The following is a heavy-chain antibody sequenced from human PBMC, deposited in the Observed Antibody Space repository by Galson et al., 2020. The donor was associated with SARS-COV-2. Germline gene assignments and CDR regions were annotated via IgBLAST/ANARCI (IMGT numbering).Heavy chain of an antibody. D-gene: IGHD5-12*01. CDR3: ATGGGGGYDLGAFDV. CDR2: ITTGGRTI. J-gene: IGHJ3*01. CDR1: EFTFSSYE. Sequence: GGSLRLTCAGSEFTFSSYEMSWVRQAPGKGLEWVSYITTGGRTIYYADSVKGRFTISRDNAKNSLYLQMNSLRAEDTAVYYCATGGGGGYDLGAFDVWGQGTMVTVSS. V-gene: IGHV3-48*03.